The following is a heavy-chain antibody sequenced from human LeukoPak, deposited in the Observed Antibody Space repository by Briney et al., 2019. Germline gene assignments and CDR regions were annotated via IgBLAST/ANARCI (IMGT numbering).Heavy chain of an antibody. Sequence: QPGGSLRLSYAASGFTFSNYWMHWVRQVPGKGLVWVSRINDDGSATFYADSVKGRFTISRDNAKNSLYLQMNSLRAEDTAVYYCAELGITMIGGVWGKGTTVTISS. CDR3: AELGITMIGGV. CDR2: INDDGSAT. J-gene: IGHJ6*04. D-gene: IGHD3-10*02. V-gene: IGHV3-74*01. CDR1: GFTFSNYW.